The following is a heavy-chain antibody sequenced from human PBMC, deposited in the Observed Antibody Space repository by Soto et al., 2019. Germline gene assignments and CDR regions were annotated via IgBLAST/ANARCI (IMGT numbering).Heavy chain of an antibody. CDR2: ISYDGSNK. CDR1: GFTFSSYA. V-gene: IGHV3-30-3*01. D-gene: IGHD3-10*01. Sequence: QVQLVESGGGVVQPGRSLRLSCAASGFTFSSYAMHWVRQAPGKGLEWVAVISYDGSNKYYADSVKGRFTISSDNSKTALYLQMNSLRAEDTAVYYCARGRSYYYGSGSGYWGQGTLVTVSS. J-gene: IGHJ4*02. CDR3: ARGRSYYYGSGSGY.